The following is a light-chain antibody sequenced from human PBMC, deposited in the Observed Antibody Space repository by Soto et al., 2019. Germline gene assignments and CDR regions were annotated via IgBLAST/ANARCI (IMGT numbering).Light chain of an antibody. V-gene: IGLV2-8*01. CDR3: SSYTDTNTFV. CDR2: EVS. Sequence: QSALTQPPSASGSPGQSVTISCTGTSSDVGGFQYVSWYQQHPGKAPKVMIYEVSQRPSGVPDRFSGSESGNTASLTVSGLQAEDEADYYCSSYTDTNTFVFGTGSKVTVL. CDR1: SSDVGGFQY. J-gene: IGLJ1*01.